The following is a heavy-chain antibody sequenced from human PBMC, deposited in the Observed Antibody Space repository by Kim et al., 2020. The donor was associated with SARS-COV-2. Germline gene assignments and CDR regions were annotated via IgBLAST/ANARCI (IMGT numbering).Heavy chain of an antibody. CDR1: GFTFSSYG. CDR3: AKARGYCSGGSCYVRWYYCYGMDV. Sequence: GGSLRLSCAASGFTFSSYGMHWVRQAPGKGLEWVAVISYDGSNKYYADSVKGRFTISRDNSKNTLYLQMNSLRAEDTAVYYCAKARGYCSGGSCYVRWYYCYGMDVWGQGTTVTVSS. V-gene: IGHV3-30*18. D-gene: IGHD2-15*01. J-gene: IGHJ6*02. CDR2: ISYDGSNK.